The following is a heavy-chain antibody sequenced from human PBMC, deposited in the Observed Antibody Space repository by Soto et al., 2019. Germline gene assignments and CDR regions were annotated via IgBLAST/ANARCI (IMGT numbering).Heavy chain of an antibody. D-gene: IGHD1-1*01. CDR3: AKEFLTTFSFDY. J-gene: IGHJ4*02. V-gene: IGHV3-23*01. Sequence: GSLRLSCAASGFTFSIYAMSWVRQAPGEGLEWVSTISDSGRKTYYADSVKGRFTISRDSSKNTLYLEMNSLRAEDTAVYYCAKEFLTTFSFDYWGQGTLVTVSS. CDR2: ISDSGRKT. CDR1: GFTFSIYA.